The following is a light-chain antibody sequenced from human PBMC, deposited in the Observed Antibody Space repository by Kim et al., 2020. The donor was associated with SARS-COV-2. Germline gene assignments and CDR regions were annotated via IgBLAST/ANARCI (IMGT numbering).Light chain of an antibody. CDR1: TSNIGAGYA. Sequence: QSVLTQPPSVSGAPGQRVTIPCTGSTSNIGAGYAVNWYQQLPGTAPKLLIFGSSNLPSGVPDRMSGSRSGTSASLAIAGLQVADEGEYYCQSFDSSLGGWVFGGGTKLTVL. CDR2: GSS. CDR3: QSFDSSLGGWV. J-gene: IGLJ3*02. V-gene: IGLV1-40*01.